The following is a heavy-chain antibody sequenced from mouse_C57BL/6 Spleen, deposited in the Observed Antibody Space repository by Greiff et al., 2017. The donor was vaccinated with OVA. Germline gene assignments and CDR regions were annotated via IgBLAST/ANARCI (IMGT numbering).Heavy chain of an antibody. V-gene: IGHV1-81*01. J-gene: IGHJ2*01. CDR3: ARLGDYYGSSPYYFDY. CDR1: GYTFTSYG. D-gene: IGHD1-1*01. CDR2: IYPRSGNT. Sequence: VKLMESGAELARPGASVKLSCKASGYTFTSYGISWVKQRTGQGLEWIGEIYPRSGNTYYNEKFKGKATLTADKSSSTAYMELRSLTSEDSAVYFCARLGDYYGSSPYYFDYWGQGTTLTVSS.